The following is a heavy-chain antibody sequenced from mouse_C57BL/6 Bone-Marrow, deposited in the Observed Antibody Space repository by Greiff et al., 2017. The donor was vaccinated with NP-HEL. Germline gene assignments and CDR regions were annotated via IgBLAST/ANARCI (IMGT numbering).Heavy chain of an antibody. D-gene: IGHD1-1*01. J-gene: IGHJ1*03. CDR1: GYTFTSYW. CDR3: ARWRYGSPYWYFDV. V-gene: IGHV1-55*01. CDR2: IYPGSGST. Sequence: QVQLQQPGAELVKPGASVKMSCKASGYTFTSYWITWVKQRPGQGLEWIGEIYPGSGSTNYNEKFKSKATLTVATSSSTAYMQLSSLTSEDSAVCDCARWRYGSPYWYFDVWGTGTTVTVSS.